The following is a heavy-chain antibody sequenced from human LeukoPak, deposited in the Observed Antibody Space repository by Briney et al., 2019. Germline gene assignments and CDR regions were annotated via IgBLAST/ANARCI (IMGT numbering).Heavy chain of an antibody. Sequence: SETLSLTCTVSGGSISNYYWSWIRQTPGKGLEWIGYIYYSGTTNYNPSLKSRVTISVDTSKNQFSLKLNSVTAADTAVYYCARGVYIAAAQYGYWGQGTLVTVSS. D-gene: IGHD6-13*01. J-gene: IGHJ4*02. CDR2: IYYSGTT. V-gene: IGHV4-59*01. CDR1: GGSISNYY. CDR3: ARGVYIAAAQYGY.